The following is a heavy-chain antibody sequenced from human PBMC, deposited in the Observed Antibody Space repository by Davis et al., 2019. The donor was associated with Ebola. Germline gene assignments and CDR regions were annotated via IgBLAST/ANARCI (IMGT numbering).Heavy chain of an antibody. CDR2: ISYDGSNK. J-gene: IGHJ5*01. CDR1: GFTFSSYG. CDR3: ARDSLRYSGAYGGWLDS. Sequence: GESLKISCAASGFTFSSYGMHWVRQAPGKGLEWVAVISYDGSNKYYADSVKGRFTISKDNAKNSLDLQMNSLRGDDTALYYCARDSLRYSGAYGGWLDSWGQGALVIVSS. V-gene: IGHV3-30*03. D-gene: IGHD5-12*01.